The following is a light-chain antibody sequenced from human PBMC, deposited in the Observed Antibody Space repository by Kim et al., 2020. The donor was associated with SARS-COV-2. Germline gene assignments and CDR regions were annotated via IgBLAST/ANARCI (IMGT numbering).Light chain of an antibody. Sequence: DIQMTQSPSTLSASVGDRVTITCRTTQSISSHLNWYQQKPGRAPKLLVSAASTLQGGVPSRFSGSGSETDFTLTISSLQPEDGAAGLWQQSYSAPCTFGPGTKVDIK. CDR3: QQSYSAPCT. CDR1: QSISSH. J-gene: IGKJ3*01. V-gene: IGKV1-39*01. CDR2: AAS.